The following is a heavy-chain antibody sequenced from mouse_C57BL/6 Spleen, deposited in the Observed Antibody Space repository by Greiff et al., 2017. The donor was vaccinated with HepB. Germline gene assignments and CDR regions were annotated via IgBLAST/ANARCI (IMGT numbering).Heavy chain of an antibody. CDR2: IYPGDGDT. CDR3: AREGYGSRSYWYFDV. J-gene: IGHJ1*03. V-gene: IGHV1-82*01. Sequence: VQLQQSGPELVKPGASVKISCKASGYAFSSSWMNWVKQRPGKGLEWIGRIYPGDGDTNYNGKFKGKATLTADKSSSTAYMQLSSLTSEDSAVYFCAREGYGSRSYWYFDVWGTGTTVTVSS. D-gene: IGHD1-1*01. CDR1: GYAFSSSW.